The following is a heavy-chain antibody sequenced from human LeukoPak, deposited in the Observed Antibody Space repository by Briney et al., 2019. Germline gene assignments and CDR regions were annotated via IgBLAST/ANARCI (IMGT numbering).Heavy chain of an antibody. Sequence: SETLSLTCAVYGGSFSGYYWGWIRQPPGKGLEWIGSIYYSGSTYYNPSLKSRVTISVDTSKNQFSLKLSSVTAADTAVYYCARHGPGIAAAGSLEYYFDYWGQGTLVTVSS. CDR3: ARHGPGIAAAGSLEYYFDY. V-gene: IGHV4-39*01. J-gene: IGHJ4*02. CDR1: GGSFSGYY. CDR2: IYYSGST. D-gene: IGHD6-13*01.